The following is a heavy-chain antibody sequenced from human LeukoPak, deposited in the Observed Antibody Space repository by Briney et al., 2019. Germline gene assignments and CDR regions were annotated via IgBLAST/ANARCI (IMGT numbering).Heavy chain of an antibody. D-gene: IGHD5-18*01. CDR3: ARGDRFRYSYADY. J-gene: IGHJ4*02. CDR2: ISRSSGSI. V-gene: IGHV3-9*03. Sequence: GRSLRLSCAASGFTFDDYAMHWVRQAPGKGLEWVSGISRSSGSIGYADSVEGRFTISRDNAKNSLYLQMNSLRAEDMALYYCARGDRFRYSYADYWGQGTLVTVSS. CDR1: GFTFDDYA.